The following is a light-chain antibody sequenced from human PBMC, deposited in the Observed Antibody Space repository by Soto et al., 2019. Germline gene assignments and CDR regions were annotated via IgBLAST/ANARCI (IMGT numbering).Light chain of an antibody. J-gene: IGKJ5*01. CDR1: QSISSW. CDR3: QQRSNWPPGT. Sequence: DIQMTQSPSTLSASVGDRVTITCRASQSISSWLAWYQQKPGKAPKLLIYKASSLESGVPSRFSGSGSGTEFTLTISSLQPDDFATYYCQQRSNWPPGTFGQGTRLEIK. V-gene: IGKV1-5*03. CDR2: KAS.